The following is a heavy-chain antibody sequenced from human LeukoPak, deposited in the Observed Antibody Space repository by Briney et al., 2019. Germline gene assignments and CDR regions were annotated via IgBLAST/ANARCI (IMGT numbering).Heavy chain of an antibody. CDR3: ARDRSYDSSGYLDY. J-gene: IGHJ4*02. CDR2: IWYDGSNK. D-gene: IGHD3-22*01. Sequence: PGGSLRLSCAASGFTFSSYGMHWVRQAPGKGLEWVAVIWYDGSNKYYADSVKGRFTISRDNSKNTLYLQMNSLRAEDTAVYYCARDRSYDSSGYLDYWGQGTLVTVSS. V-gene: IGHV3-33*08. CDR1: GFTFSSYG.